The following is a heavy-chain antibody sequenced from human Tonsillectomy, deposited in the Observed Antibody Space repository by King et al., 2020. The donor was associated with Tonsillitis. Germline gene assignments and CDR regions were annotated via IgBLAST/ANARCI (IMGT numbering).Heavy chain of an antibody. CDR2: VHYSGST. V-gene: IGHV4-39*01. J-gene: IGHJ5*02. CDR1: VGSLSSSDYY. CDR3: AITPDFWSPWGWFDP. D-gene: IGHD3-3*01. Sequence: LQLQESGPGLVKPSETLSLTCTVSVGSLSSSDYYLGWNRQPPGKGLEWIGTVHYSGSTYYNPSLESRVTLSVDTSKNQFSLKLMSVTAADTAVYYCAITPDFWSPWGWFDPWGQGTLAT.